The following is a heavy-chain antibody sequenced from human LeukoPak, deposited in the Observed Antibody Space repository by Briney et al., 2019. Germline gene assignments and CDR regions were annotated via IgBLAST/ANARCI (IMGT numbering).Heavy chain of an antibody. D-gene: IGHD5-18*01. CDR2: IYYSGST. CDR3: ARDDAGYSYGYIY. Sequence: SSETLSLTCTVSGGSISSYYWSWIRQPPGKGLEWIGYIYYSGSTNYNPSLKSRVTISVDTSKNQFSLKLSSVTAADTAVYYCARDDAGYSYGYIYWGQGTLVTVSS. V-gene: IGHV4-59*01. CDR1: GGSISSYY. J-gene: IGHJ4*02.